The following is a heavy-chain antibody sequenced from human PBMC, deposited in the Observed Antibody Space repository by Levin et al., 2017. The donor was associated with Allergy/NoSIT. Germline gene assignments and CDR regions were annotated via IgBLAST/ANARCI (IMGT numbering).Heavy chain of an antibody. Sequence: SGPTLVKPTQTLTLTCTFSGFSLSTSGVGVGWIRQPPGKALEWLALIYWDDDKRYRPSLKSRLTITKDTSKNQVVLTMTNMDPVDTATYYCAHRPIAAGGDAFESWGQGTMVTVSS. J-gene: IGHJ3*02. V-gene: IGHV2-5*02. CDR2: IYWDDDK. D-gene: IGHD6-13*01. CDR3: AHRPIAAGGDAFES. CDR1: GFSLSTSGVG.